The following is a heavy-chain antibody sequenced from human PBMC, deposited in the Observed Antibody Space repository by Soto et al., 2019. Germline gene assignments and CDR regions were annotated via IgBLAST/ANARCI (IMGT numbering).Heavy chain of an antibody. CDR3: ARDYEPTEDFVVVVAGYYYGMDV. CDR1: GYTFTSYG. CDR2: ISAYNGNT. Sequence: ASVKVSCKASGYTFTSYGISWVRQAPGQGLEWMGWISAYNGNTNYAQKLQGRVTMTTDTSTSTAYMELRSLRSDDTAVYYCARDYEPTEDFVVVVAGYYYGMDVWG. D-gene: IGHD2-15*01. J-gene: IGHJ6*02. V-gene: IGHV1-18*01.